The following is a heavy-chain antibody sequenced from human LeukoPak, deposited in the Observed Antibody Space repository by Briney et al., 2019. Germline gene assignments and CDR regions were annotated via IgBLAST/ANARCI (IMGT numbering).Heavy chain of an antibody. V-gene: IGHV1-46*01. CDR1: GYTFTSYY. D-gene: IGHD3-9*01. J-gene: IGHJ4*02. Sequence: ASVKVSCKASGYTFTSYYMHWVRQAPGQGLEWMGIINPSGGSTSYAQKFQGRVTMTRDTSTSTVYMELSSLRSEDTAVYYCAREREQYDILTGYPPPFDYWGQGTLVTVSS. CDR3: AREREQYDILTGYPPPFDY. CDR2: INPSGGST.